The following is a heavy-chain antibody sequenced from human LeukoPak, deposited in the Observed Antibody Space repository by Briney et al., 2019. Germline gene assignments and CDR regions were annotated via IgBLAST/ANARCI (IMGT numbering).Heavy chain of an antibody. D-gene: IGHD2-15*01. Sequence: GGSLRLSCAASGFTFSSYAMYWVRQAPGKGLEWVSGIFGSGGSTHYADSVKGRFTISRDNSKNTLYLQMNSLRAEDTAVYYCVEDVVVIVAAKPGIWGQGTLVTVSS. CDR2: IFGSGGST. J-gene: IGHJ4*02. CDR1: GFTFSSYA. V-gene: IGHV3-23*01. CDR3: VEDVVVIVAAKPGI.